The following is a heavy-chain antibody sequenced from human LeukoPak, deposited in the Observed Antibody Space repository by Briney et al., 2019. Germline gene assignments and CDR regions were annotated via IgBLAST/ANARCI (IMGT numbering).Heavy chain of an antibody. CDR3: ARDLSLYYDFWSGPDY. V-gene: IGHV1-18*01. D-gene: IGHD3-3*01. Sequence: ASVKVSCKASGYTFTSYGISWVRQAPGQGLEWMGWISAYNGNTNYAQKLQGRVTVTTDTSASTAYMELRSLRSDDTAVYYCARDLSLYYDFWSGPDYWGQGTLVTVSS. CDR2: ISAYNGNT. CDR1: GYTFTSYG. J-gene: IGHJ4*02.